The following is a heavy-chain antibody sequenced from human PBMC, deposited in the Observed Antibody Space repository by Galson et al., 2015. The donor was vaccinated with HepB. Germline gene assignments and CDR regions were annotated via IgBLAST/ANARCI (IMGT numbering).Heavy chain of an antibody. CDR3: ARASGYYYDSSGYYLDNWFDP. CDR2: ISSSSSTI. V-gene: IGHV3-48*02. J-gene: IGHJ5*02. Sequence: SLRLSCAASGFTFSSYSMNWVRQAPGKGLEWVSYISSSSSTIYYADSVKGRFTISRDNAKNSLYLQMNSLRDEDTAVYYCARASGYYYDSSGYYLDNWFDPWGQGTLVTVSS. CDR1: GFTFSSYS. D-gene: IGHD3-22*01.